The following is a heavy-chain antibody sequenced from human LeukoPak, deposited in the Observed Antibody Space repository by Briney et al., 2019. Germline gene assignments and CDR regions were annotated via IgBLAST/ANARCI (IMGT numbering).Heavy chain of an antibody. CDR2: ISAYNGNT. V-gene: IGHV1-18*01. CDR1: GYTFTSYG. J-gene: IGHJ6*03. Sequence: ASVKVSCKASGYTFTSYGISWVRQAPGQGLEWMGWISAYNGNTNYAQKLQGRVTMTTDTSTSTAYMELRSLRSDDTAVYYCARAASGLGWWNVYYYYYYMDVWGKGTTVTVSS. CDR3: ARAASGLGWWNVYYYYYYMDV. D-gene: IGHD1-1*01.